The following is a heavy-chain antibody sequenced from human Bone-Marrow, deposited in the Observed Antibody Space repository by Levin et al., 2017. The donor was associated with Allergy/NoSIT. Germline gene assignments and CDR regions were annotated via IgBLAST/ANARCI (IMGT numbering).Heavy chain of an antibody. CDR3: ARDRGTTALYGMDV. Sequence: PGGSLRLSCSASGFTVTGYSFNWVRQAPGKGLEWVSSISSSSSYIHYADSVKGRFTISRDNAKKSLYLQMNSLRAEDTAVYYCARDRGTTALYGMDVWGQGTTVIVSS. V-gene: IGHV3-21*01. D-gene: IGHD3-10*01. CDR2: ISSSSSYI. J-gene: IGHJ6*02. CDR1: GFTVTGYS.